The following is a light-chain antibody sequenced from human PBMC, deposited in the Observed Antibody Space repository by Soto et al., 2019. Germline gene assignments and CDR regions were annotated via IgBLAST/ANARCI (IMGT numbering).Light chain of an antibody. Sequence: QSVLTQPASVSGSPGQSITISCTGTSSDVGSYNLVSWYRQHPGKAPKVMIYEGSKRPSGVSNRFSGPKSGNTASLTISGLQAEDEADYYWCSFAGSRNYVFGTGTKVTVL. CDR3: CSFAGSRNYV. J-gene: IGLJ1*01. V-gene: IGLV2-23*01. CDR2: EGS. CDR1: SSDVGSYNL.